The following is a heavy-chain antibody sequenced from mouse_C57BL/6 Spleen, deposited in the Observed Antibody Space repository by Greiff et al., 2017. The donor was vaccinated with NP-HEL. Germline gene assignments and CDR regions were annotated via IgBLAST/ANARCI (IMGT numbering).Heavy chain of an antibody. V-gene: IGHV1-64*01. Sequence: QVQLQQPGAELVKPGASVKLSCKASGYTFTSYWMHWVKQRPGQGLEWIGMIHPNSGSTHYNEKFKSKATLTVDKSSSTAYMQLSSLTSEDSAIYYCARTPISYYLDYWGQGTTLTVSS. CDR3: ARTPISYYLDY. J-gene: IGHJ2*01. CDR2: IHPNSGST. CDR1: GYTFTSYW.